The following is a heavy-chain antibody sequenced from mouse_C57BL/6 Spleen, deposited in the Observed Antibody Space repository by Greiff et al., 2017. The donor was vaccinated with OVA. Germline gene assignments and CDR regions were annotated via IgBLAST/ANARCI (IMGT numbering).Heavy chain of an antibody. CDR3: TSLAAGSSYWGVDY. V-gene: IGHV6-3*01. D-gene: IGHD1-1*01. CDR1: GFTFSNYW. Sequence: EVKVEESGGGLVQPGGSMKLSCVASGFTFSNYWMNWVRQSPEQGLEWVAQIRLKSDNYATHYAESVKGRFTISRDDSKSSVYLQMNNLRAEDTGIYYCTSLAAGSSYWGVDYWGQGTTLTVSS. J-gene: IGHJ2*01. CDR2: IRLKSDNYAT.